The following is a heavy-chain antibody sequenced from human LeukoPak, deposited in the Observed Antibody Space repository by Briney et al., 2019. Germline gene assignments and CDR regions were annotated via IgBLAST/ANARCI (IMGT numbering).Heavy chain of an antibody. Sequence: GGSLRLSCAASGFTFTTYWMHWVRQAPGKGLVWVSRINSDGSSTSYADSVKGRFTISRDNAKNTLYLQMNSLRAEDTAVYYCARDLYGDDWFDPWGQGTLVTVSS. CDR1: GFTFTTYW. V-gene: IGHV3-74*01. CDR2: INSDGSST. CDR3: ARDLYGDDWFDP. D-gene: IGHD4-17*01. J-gene: IGHJ5*02.